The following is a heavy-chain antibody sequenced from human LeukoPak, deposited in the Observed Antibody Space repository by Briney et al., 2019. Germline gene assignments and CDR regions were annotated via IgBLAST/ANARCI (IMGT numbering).Heavy chain of an antibody. V-gene: IGHV3-21*01. CDR1: GFTFSSYS. J-gene: IGHJ4*02. Sequence: GGSLRLSCAASGFTFSSYSMNCVRQAPGKGLEWVSSISGDSTYIYNAGSVKGRFTISRDNAQASLYLQMISLRADDTAVYYCARVSGRLERQSDLDYWGQGTLVSVSS. CDR3: ARVSGRLERQSDLDY. CDR2: ISGDSTYI. D-gene: IGHD1-1*01.